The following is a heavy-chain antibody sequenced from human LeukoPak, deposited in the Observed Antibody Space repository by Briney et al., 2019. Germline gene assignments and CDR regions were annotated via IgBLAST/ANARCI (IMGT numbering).Heavy chain of an antibody. CDR2: IKQDGSEK. J-gene: IGHJ4*02. D-gene: IGHD2-2*01. Sequence: GGSLRLSCAASRFTFSNYWMSWVRQAPGKGLEWVANIKQDGSEKYYVDSVKGRFTISRDNAKNSLYLQMNSLRAEDTAVYYCAREAYCSSTSCQGYYFDFWGQGTLVTVSS. CDR1: RFTFSNYW. V-gene: IGHV3-7*01. CDR3: AREAYCSSTSCQGYYFDF.